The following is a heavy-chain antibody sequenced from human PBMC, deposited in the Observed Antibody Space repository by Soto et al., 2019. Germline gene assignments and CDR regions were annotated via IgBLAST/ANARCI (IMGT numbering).Heavy chain of an antibody. CDR2: INPSGGST. J-gene: IGHJ4*02. CDR1: GYTFTSYS. V-gene: IGHV1-46*01. CDR3: ARGGRIAVAGTGGNVDY. D-gene: IGHD6-19*01. Sequence: QVQLVQSGAEVKKPGASVKVSCKASGYTFTSYSMHWVRQAPGQGLEWMGIINPSGGSTSYAQKFQGRATMTRDTSTSTVYMELSSLRSEDTAVYYCARGGRIAVAGTGGNVDYWGQGTLVTVSS.